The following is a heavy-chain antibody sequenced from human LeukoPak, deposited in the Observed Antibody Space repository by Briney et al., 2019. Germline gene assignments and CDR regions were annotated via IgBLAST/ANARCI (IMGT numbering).Heavy chain of an antibody. V-gene: IGHV3-20*04. CDR1: AFTFDDYG. CDR3: ARGVTYYYDSSCDYYLDY. D-gene: IGHD3-22*01. Sequence: AGSLRLSCAPPAFTFDDYGMSCVGHAPWKGQQSVSGIHRNGGKTAYADSVKGRFTVSRDYAMNSLYLQMNSLRAEDTAVYYCARGVTYYYDSSCDYYLDYWGQGTLVTVSS. J-gene: IGHJ4*02. CDR2: IHRNGGKT.